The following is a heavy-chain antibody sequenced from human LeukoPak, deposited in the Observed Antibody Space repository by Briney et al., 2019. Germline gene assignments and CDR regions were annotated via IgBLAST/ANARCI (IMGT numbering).Heavy chain of an antibody. J-gene: IGHJ5*02. Sequence: SETLSLTCTVSGGSISSYYWRWIRQPPGKGLEWIGYIYYSGSTNYNPSLKSRVTISVDTSKNQFSLKLSSVTAADTAVYYCARYSSGWYHNWFDPWGQGTLVTVSS. V-gene: IGHV4-59*01. CDR2: IYYSGST. CDR1: GGSISSYY. CDR3: ARYSSGWYHNWFDP. D-gene: IGHD6-19*01.